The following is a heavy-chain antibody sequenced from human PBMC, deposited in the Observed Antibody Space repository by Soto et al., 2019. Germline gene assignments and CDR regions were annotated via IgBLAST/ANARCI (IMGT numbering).Heavy chain of an antibody. V-gene: IGHV3-30*18. J-gene: IGHJ3*02. Sequence: GSLRLSCAASGFTFSSYGMHWVRQAPGKGLEWVAVISYDGSNKYYADSVKGRFTISRDNSKNTLYLQMNSLRAEDTAVYYCAKPNFDYGDVEDAFDIWGQGTMVTVSS. CDR3: AKPNFDYGDVEDAFDI. CDR2: ISYDGSNK. CDR1: GFTFSSYG. D-gene: IGHD4-17*01.